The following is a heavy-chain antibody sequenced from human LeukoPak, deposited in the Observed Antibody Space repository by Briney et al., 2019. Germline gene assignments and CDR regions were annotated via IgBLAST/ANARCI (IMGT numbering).Heavy chain of an antibody. D-gene: IGHD5-24*01. CDR2: INTDGSII. J-gene: IGHJ4*02. V-gene: IGHV3-74*01. Sequence: GGSLRLSCATSGFTFSSSAMDWVRQAPGKGLVWLSRINTDGSIITYADSVKGRFTVSRDNAKNTLYLQMSSLRAEYTAVYYCARDRDGLTWGQGTLVTVSS. CDR1: GFTFSSSA. CDR3: ARDRDGLT.